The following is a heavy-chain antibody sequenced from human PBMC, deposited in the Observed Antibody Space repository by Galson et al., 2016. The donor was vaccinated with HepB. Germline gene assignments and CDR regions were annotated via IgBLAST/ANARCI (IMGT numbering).Heavy chain of an antibody. Sequence: SETLSLTCDVSGASITFSNWWSWVRQPPEKGLEWIGEIYHSGSTHYNPSLRRRATISMDKSKNQFSLNLSSVTAADTAVYYCVRVPTRVAWCGECSSTDYWGQGTQVIVSS. CDR3: VRVPTRVAWCGECSSTDY. J-gene: IGHJ4*02. CDR2: IYHSGST. D-gene: IGHD3-10*01. V-gene: IGHV4-4*02. CDR1: GASITFSNW.